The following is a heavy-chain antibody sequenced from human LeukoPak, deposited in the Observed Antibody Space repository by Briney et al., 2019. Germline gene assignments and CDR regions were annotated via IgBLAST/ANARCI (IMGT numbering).Heavy chain of an antibody. Sequence: PRGSLRLSCAAPGFTFSSYWMHWVRQAPGKGLVWVSRIDSDGSRTSYADSVKGRFTISRDNAKNTLYLQVNSLRAENTAVYYCARDTGGVAGNWGQGTLVTVSS. D-gene: IGHD2-8*02. CDR2: IDSDGSRT. CDR1: GFTFSSYW. CDR3: ARDTGGVAGN. J-gene: IGHJ4*02. V-gene: IGHV3-74*01.